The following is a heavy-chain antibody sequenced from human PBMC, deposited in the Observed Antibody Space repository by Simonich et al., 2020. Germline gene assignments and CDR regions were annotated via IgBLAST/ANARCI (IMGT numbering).Heavy chain of an antibody. V-gene: IGHV1-18*01. CDR3: ARASRGTWWYYYFDY. D-gene: IGHD2-15*01. CDR1: GYTFTSYG. J-gene: IGHJ4*02. CDR2: ISGYNGNT. Sequence: QVQLVQSGAKVKKPGASVKVSCKASGYTFTSYGISWVRQAPGQGLEGMGWISGYNGNTNYAQKLQGRVTMTTDTSTSTAYMELRSLRSDDTAVYYCARASRGTWWYYYFDYWGQGTLVTVSS.